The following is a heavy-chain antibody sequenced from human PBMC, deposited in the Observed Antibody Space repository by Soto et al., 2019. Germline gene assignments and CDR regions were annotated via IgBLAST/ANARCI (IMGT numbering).Heavy chain of an antibody. CDR3: ARQGAALRDFYYGMDV. CDR2: IIPIFGTA. J-gene: IGHJ6*02. V-gene: IGHV1-69*12. D-gene: IGHD6-25*01. Sequence: QVQLVQSGAEVKKPGSSVKVSCKASGGTFSRYAISWVRQAPGQGLEWMGGIIPIFGTANYAQKSQGRVTIIGDESATTGYMELSSLRCEDTAVYYCARQGAALRDFYYGMDVWGQGTTVTVSS. CDR1: GGTFSRYA.